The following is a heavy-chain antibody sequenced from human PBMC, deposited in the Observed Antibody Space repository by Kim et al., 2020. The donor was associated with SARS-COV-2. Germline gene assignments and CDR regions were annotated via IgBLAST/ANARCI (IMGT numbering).Heavy chain of an antibody. V-gene: IGHV3-48*02. Sequence: GGSLILSCATSGVSFSADDRNWVGLPRGKGLEWLAVMTKKSDSIYYADSVKGRCTIARDNAKNSLYLKMNSLRDEDTALYYCVRDRWGGSFDIWGQGTMVTVSS. CDR2: MTKKSDSI. CDR1: GVSFSADD. J-gene: IGHJ3*02. CDR3: VRDRWGGSFDI. D-gene: IGHD3-16*01.